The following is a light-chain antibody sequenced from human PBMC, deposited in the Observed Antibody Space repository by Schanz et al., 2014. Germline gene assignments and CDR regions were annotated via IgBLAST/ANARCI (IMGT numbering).Light chain of an antibody. V-gene: IGKV3-20*01. CDR1: QSVSNSY. J-gene: IGKJ1*01. CDR3: QQFGSSPWT. CDR2: GAS. Sequence: EIVLTQSPATLSLSPGERATLSCRASQSVSNSYLTWYQQKPGQAPRLLIYGASSRATGIPDRFSGSGSGTDFTLTISKLEPEDFAVYYCQQFGSSPWTFGQGTRVEIK.